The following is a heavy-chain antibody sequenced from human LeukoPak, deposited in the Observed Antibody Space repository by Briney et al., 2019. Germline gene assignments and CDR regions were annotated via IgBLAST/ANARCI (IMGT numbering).Heavy chain of an antibody. J-gene: IGHJ5*02. Sequence: SETLSLTCTVFGGSISSYYWSWIRQPPGKGLEWIGNIYDSGSTKYNPSLKSRVTVSGDTSKNQVSLKLSSVTAADTAIYYCARWYSSGWIDNWGQGTLVTVSS. V-gene: IGHV4-59*01. D-gene: IGHD6-19*01. CDR1: GGSISSYY. CDR2: IYDSGST. CDR3: ARWYSSGWIDN.